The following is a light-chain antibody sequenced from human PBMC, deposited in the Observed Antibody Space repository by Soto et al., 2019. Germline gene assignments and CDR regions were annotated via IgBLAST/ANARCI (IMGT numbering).Light chain of an antibody. CDR3: QQYDILPLT. Sequence: DIQMTQSPSTLSASVGDGVTITCRASQSISTWLAWYQQKPGTAPKVLIYDASNLETGVPSRFSGSGSGTHFTFTISSLQPEDTATYYCQQYDILPLTFGPGTKVDI. J-gene: IGKJ3*01. CDR2: DAS. V-gene: IGKV1-33*01. CDR1: QSISTW.